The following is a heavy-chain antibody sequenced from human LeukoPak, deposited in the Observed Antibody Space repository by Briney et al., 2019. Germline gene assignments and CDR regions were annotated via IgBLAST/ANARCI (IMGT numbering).Heavy chain of an antibody. J-gene: IGHJ1*01. V-gene: IGHV3-9*01. Sequence: PGGSLRLSCAASGFTFDDYAMPWVRQAPGKGLEWVSGISWNSGSIGYADSVKGRFTISRDNAKNSLYLQMNSLRAEDTALYYCAKVFARLRPGYSSGWYSGWGQGTLVTVSS. CDR1: GFTFDDYA. CDR2: ISWNSGSI. D-gene: IGHD6-19*01. CDR3: AKVFARLRPGYSSGWYSG.